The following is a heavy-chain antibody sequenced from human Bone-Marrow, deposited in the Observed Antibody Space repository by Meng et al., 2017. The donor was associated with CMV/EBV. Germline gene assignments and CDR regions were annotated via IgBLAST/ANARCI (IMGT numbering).Heavy chain of an antibody. CDR2: IYTGGST. CDR3: ARNPLSGYYFY. CDR1: GFSVSNNY. J-gene: IGHJ4*02. V-gene: IGHV3-66*02. Sequence: GESLKISCAVSGFSVSNNYMSWVRQAPGKGLEWVSVIYTGGSTYYADSVKGRFTISRDNSKNTLFLQMNSLRTEDTAVYYCARNPLSGYYFYWGQGTLVTVSS. D-gene: IGHD3-22*01.